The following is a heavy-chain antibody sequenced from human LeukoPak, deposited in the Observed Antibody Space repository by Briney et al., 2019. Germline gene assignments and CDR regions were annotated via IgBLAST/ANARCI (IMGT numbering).Heavy chain of an antibody. J-gene: IGHJ4*02. V-gene: IGHV3-74*01. CDR1: GFTFSNYW. CDR2: ISTDGSQT. Sequence: HPGGSLRLSCEASGFTFSNYWMHWVRQPPGKGLMWVSQISTDGSQTFYADSVKGRFTISRDNAQNTLFLQMDSLRAEDTAVYHCARDPGIRYSSGFVDYWGQGTLVTVSS. D-gene: IGHD6-25*01. CDR3: ARDPGIRYSSGFVDY.